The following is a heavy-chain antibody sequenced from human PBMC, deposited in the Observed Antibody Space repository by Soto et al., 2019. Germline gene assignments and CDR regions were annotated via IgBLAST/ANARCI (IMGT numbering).Heavy chain of an antibody. V-gene: IGHV4-31*03. CDR3: AASCVGCGGFNYYGMDV. CDR2: IYYSGST. Sequence: QVQLQESGPGLEKPSQTLSLICTVSGGSISSGGYYWSWIRQHPGKGLEWIGYIYYSGSTYYNPSLKSRVTISVDTSKNQFSLKLSSVTAADTAVYYCAASCVGCGGFNYYGMDVWGQGTTVTVSS. J-gene: IGHJ6*02. CDR1: GGSISSGGYY. D-gene: IGHD2-21*01.